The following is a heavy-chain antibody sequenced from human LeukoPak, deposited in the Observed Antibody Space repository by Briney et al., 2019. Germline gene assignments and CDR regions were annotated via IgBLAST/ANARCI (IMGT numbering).Heavy chain of an antibody. V-gene: IGHV3-21*01. D-gene: IGHD6-13*01. CDR2: ISSSSSYI. J-gene: IGHJ4*02. CDR3: ASHSSSWYYDFDY. Sequence: GGSLTLSCAASGFTFSNFAMTWVRQAPGKGLEWVSSISSSSSYIYYADSVKGRFTISRDNAKNSLYLQMNSLRAEDTAVYYCASHSSSWYYDFDYWGQGTLVTVSS. CDR1: GFTFSNFA.